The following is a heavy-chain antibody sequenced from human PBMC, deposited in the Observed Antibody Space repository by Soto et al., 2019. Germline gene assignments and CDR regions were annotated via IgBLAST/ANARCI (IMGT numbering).Heavy chain of an antibody. CDR3: ACSSPGYKRYYYYGMDV. CDR2: INAGNGNT. Sequence: GASVKVSCKASGYTFTSYAMHWVRQAPGQRLEWMEWINAGNGNTKYSQKFQGRVTMTRNTSISTAYMELSRLRSEDTAVYYCACSSPGYKRYYYYGMDVWGQGTTVTVSS. V-gene: IGHV1-3*01. J-gene: IGHJ6*02. CDR1: GYTFTSYA. D-gene: IGHD1-1*01.